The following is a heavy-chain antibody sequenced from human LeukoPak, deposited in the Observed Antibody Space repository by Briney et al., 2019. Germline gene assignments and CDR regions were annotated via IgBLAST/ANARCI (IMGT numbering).Heavy chain of an antibody. CDR1: GFSFSDGW. CDR2: IKSKVDGGTR. D-gene: IGHD2-15*01. Sequence: GGSLRLSCAGSGFSFSDGWMGWVRQAPGKGLEWVGRIKSKVDGGTRDYAAPVKGRFTISRDDSENKLFLQMNSLEIGDTAVNYCAVERGGCSAVTCYAFNHWGQGTLVTVSS. V-gene: IGHV3-15*01. CDR3: AVERGGCSAVTCYAFNH. J-gene: IGHJ4*02.